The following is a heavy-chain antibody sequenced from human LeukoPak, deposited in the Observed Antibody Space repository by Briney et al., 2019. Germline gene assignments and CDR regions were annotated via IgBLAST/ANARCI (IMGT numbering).Heavy chain of an antibody. V-gene: IGHV1-2*02. D-gene: IGHD2-15*01. CDR2: INTNSGDT. J-gene: IGHJ4*02. CDR3: AREYGSGGWYSAGFDS. CDR1: GDTFTGYY. Sequence: ASVKVSCKASGDTFTGYYKHWVRQAPGQGPEWMGWINTNSGDTKSAQKFDGRVTMTRDTSISTASMELSGLKSDDTALYYCAREYGSGGWYSAGFDSWGQGTLVTVSS.